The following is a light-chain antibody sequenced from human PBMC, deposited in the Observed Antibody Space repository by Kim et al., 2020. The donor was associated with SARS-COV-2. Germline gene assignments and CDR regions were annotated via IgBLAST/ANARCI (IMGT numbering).Light chain of an antibody. CDR1: QGVSSY. CDR2: DAS. Sequence: EIVLTQSPATLSLSPGERATLSCRASQGVSSYLAWYQQKPGQAPRLLIYDASNRATGIPARFSGGGSGTDFTLTITSLEFGDSAVYYCQQRSNGLTFGGGTKVDIK. J-gene: IGKJ4*01. CDR3: QQRSNGLT. V-gene: IGKV3-11*01.